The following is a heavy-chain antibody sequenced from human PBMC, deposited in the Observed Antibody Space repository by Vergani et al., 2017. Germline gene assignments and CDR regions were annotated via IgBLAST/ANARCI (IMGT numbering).Heavy chain of an antibody. D-gene: IGHD4-17*01. CDR1: GFSLSTSGVG. V-gene: IGHV2-5*02. CDR2: IYWDDDK. CDR3: AHGLLLRDDYGDYEEGRTSCFDY. Sequence: QITLTESGPTLVKPTQTLTLTCTFSGFSLSTSGVGVGWIRQPPGTALEWLALIYWDDDKRYSPSLKSRLTITKDTSKNQVVLTMTNMDPVDPATYYCAHGLLLRDDYGDYEEGRTSCFDYWGQGTLVTVSS. J-gene: IGHJ4*02.